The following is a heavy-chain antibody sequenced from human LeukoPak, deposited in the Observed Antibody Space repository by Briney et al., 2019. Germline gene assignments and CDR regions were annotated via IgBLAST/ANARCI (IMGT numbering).Heavy chain of an antibody. CDR3: ARGERGGHIVVVTAIHWYAFDI. Sequence: NPSETLSLTCTVSGGSISSSSYYWGWIRQPPGKGLEWIGSIYYSGSTYYNPSLKSRVTISVDTSRNQFSLKLSSVTAADTAVYYCARGERGGHIVVVTAIHWYAFDIWGQGTMVTVSS. CDR2: IYYSGST. CDR1: GGSISSSSYY. D-gene: IGHD2-21*02. J-gene: IGHJ3*02. V-gene: IGHV4-39*07.